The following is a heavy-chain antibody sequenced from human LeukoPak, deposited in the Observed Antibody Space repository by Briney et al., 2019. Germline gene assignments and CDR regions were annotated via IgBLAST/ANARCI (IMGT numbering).Heavy chain of an antibody. J-gene: IGHJ5*02. CDR1: GGSISTSRYY. CDR2: MFDSGST. V-gene: IGHV4-39*01. D-gene: IGHD3-10*01. CDR3: ARAYGSGSYFHWFDP. Sequence: SETLSLTCTVSGGSISTSRYYWGWIRQPPGKGREWIGSMFDSGSTYENPSLRSRVTIPVDTSKNQLSLKLSSVTAADTAVYYCARAYGSGSYFHWFDPWGQGTLVTVSS.